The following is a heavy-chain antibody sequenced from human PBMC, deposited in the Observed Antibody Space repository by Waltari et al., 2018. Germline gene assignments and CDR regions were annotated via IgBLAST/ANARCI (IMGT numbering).Heavy chain of an antibody. J-gene: IGHJ5*02. CDR3: ARGPYGLFDP. D-gene: IGHD4-17*01. V-gene: IGHV4-38-2*01. Sequence: QVQLQESGPGLVKPSATLSLTCAVSGYSIRSGYYWGWIRQPPGKGLEWIGSIYHSGSTYYNPSLKSRVTISVDTSKNQFSLKLSSVTAADTAVYYCARGPYGLFDPWGQGTLVTVSS. CDR2: IYHSGST. CDR1: GYSIRSGYY.